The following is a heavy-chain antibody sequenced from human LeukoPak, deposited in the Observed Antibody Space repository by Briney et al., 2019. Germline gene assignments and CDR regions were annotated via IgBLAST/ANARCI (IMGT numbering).Heavy chain of an antibody. V-gene: IGHV3-33*06. J-gene: IGHJ4*02. CDR2: IWYDGSNK. D-gene: IGHD2-15*01. Sequence: GRSLRLSCAASGFTFSSYGMHWVRQAPGKGLEWVAVIWYDGSNKYYADSVKGRFTISRDNSKNTLYLQMSRLRAEDTAMYYCAKDLRVVPYYLDYWGQGTLVTVSS. CDR3: AKDLRVVPYYLDY. CDR1: GFTFSSYG.